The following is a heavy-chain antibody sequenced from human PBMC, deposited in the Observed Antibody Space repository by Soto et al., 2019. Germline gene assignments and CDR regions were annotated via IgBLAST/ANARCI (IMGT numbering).Heavy chain of an antibody. CDR1: GFTFSDYY. CDR2: ISSSGSTI. CDR3: ARDLLWFGAFYMDV. J-gene: IGHJ6*03. V-gene: IGHV3-11*01. Sequence: GGSLRLSCAASGFTFSDYYMSWIRQAPGKGLEWVSYISSSGSTIYYADSVKGRFTISRDNAKNSLYLQMNSLRAEDTAVYYCARDLLWFGAFYMDVWGKGTTVTVSS. D-gene: IGHD3-10*01.